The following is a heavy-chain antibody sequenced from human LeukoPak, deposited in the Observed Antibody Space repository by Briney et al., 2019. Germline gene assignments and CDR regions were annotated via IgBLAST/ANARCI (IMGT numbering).Heavy chain of an antibody. J-gene: IGHJ4*02. CDR1: GFTFSNYW. Sequence: PGGSLRLSCAASGFTFSNYWMHWVRQAPGKGLVWVSLIRHDAGVTTYADSVKGRFTISRDNAKNTLYLQMSSLRAEDTAVYCAREGEPYMSTGGSDYWGQGTPVIVSS. CDR2: IRHDAGVT. CDR3: AREGEPYMSTGGSDY. D-gene: IGHD4-17*01. V-gene: IGHV3-74*01.